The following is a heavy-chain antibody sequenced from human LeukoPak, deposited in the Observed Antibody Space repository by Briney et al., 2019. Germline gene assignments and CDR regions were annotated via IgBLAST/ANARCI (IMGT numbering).Heavy chain of an antibody. Sequence: PGGSLRLSRAASEFTFRSYGMHWVRQAPGKGLDWVAFIRYDGSSKYYADSVKGRFTISRDNSRNTLYLQMNSLRTEDTAVYYCAKEIWPTVTTPGRTYFDYWGQGTLVTVSS. D-gene: IGHD4-17*01. CDR1: EFTFRSYG. CDR3: AKEIWPTVTTPGRTYFDY. CDR2: IRYDGSSK. V-gene: IGHV3-30*02. J-gene: IGHJ4*02.